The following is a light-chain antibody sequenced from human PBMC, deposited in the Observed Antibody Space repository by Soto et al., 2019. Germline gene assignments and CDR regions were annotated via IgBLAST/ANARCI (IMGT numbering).Light chain of an antibody. J-gene: IGKJ5*01. CDR2: DAS. CDR3: QQRSNLPIT. CDR1: QSGSSY. V-gene: IGKV3-11*01. Sequence: ETLLTKKTAKVCLSGGERGTLSCLSSQSGSSYLAWYQQKPGQAPRLLIYDASTRATGIPARFSGSGSGTDFTLTISILEPEDFAVYSCQQRSNLPITFGQGTRLEIK.